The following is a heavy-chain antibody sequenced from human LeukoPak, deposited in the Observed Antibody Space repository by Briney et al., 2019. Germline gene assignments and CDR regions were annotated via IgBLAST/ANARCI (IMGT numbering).Heavy chain of an antibody. CDR2: ISHGGIT. D-gene: IGHD6-19*01. J-gene: IGHJ6*03. Sequence: PSETLSLTCVVYGGSFSGYYWSCIRQAPGKGLEWIGEISHGGITKYNPSLTSRVTISVDSSKKQLSLNLTSVTAADTAVYHCARGIAVAVDYYYYYMDVWGKGTTVTVSS. CDR1: GGSFSGYY. V-gene: IGHV4-34*01. CDR3: ARGIAVAVDYYYYYMDV.